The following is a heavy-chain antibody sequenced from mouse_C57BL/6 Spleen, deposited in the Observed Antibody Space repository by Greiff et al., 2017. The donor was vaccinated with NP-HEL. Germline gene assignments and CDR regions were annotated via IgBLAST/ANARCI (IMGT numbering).Heavy chain of an antibody. D-gene: IGHD3-2*02. CDR2: IDPSDSYT. J-gene: IGHJ3*01. CDR1: GYTFTRYW. V-gene: IGHV1-69*01. Sequence: VQLQQPGAELVMPGASVKLSCKASGYTFTRYWMHWVKQRPGQGLEWIGEIDPSDSYTNYNQKFKGKSTLTVDKSSSTAYMQLSSLTSEDSAVYYCARETAQASFAYWGQGTLVTVSA. CDR3: ARETAQASFAY.